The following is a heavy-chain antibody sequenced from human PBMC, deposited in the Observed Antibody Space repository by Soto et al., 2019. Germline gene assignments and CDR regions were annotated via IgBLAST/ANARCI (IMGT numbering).Heavy chain of an antibody. V-gene: IGHV3-72*01. CDR2: VRNKANSHRT. CDR3: ARGHRAFDY. CDR1: GFTFSDYY. Sequence: EVQLVESGGGLVQPGGSLRLSCAASGFTFSDYYMDWVRQAPGKGLEWVGRVRNKANSHRTEYAASVKGRFTISRDDSKNSMSLQINSLNSEDTAVYYCARGHRAFDYWGQGTLVTVSS. J-gene: IGHJ4*02.